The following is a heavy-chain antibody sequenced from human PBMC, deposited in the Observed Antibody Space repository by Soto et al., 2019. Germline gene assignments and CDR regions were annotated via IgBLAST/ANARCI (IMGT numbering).Heavy chain of an antibody. J-gene: IGHJ4*02. CDR1: GFTFSSYW. D-gene: IGHD5-12*01. V-gene: IGHV3-74*01. Sequence: GSLRLSCAASGFTFSSYWMHWVRQAPGKGLVWVSRIKGDGSETNYADSVKGRFTISRDNAKNTLYLQLNSLRAEDTAAYYCLRGNSGYGNFDYWGQGTRVTVSS. CDR2: IKGDGSET. CDR3: LRGNSGYGNFDY.